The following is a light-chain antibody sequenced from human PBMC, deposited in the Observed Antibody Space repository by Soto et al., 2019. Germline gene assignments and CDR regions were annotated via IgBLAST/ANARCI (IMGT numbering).Light chain of an antibody. CDR3: SSFAGNNNLV. CDR2: EVS. Sequence: QSALTQPPSASGSPGQSVTICCTGTSSDVGGYNYVSWYQQHPGKAPKLMISEVSKRPSGVPDRFSGSKSGNTASLTVSGLHAEDEADYYCSSFAGNNNLVFGGGTQLTVL. CDR1: SSDVGGYNY. V-gene: IGLV2-8*01. J-gene: IGLJ2*01.